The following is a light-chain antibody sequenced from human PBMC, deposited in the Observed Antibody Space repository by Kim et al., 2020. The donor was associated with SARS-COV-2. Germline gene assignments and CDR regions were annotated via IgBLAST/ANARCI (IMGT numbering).Light chain of an antibody. V-gene: IGLV2-14*03. Sequence: QAITISCTGTSSDVGGYNYVSWYQQHPGKPPKLMIYDVSKRPSGVSNRFSGSKSGNTASLTISGLQAEDEADYLCSSYTGSSIQVVFGGGTQLTVL. J-gene: IGLJ2*01. CDR2: DVS. CDR1: SSDVGGYNY. CDR3: SSYTGSSIQVV.